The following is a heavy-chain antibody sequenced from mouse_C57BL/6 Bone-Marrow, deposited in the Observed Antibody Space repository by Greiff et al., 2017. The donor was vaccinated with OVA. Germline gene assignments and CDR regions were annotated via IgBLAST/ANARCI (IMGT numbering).Heavy chain of an antibody. D-gene: IGHD1-1*01. J-gene: IGHJ2*01. CDR3: ARAPYYYGSSYDYFDY. Sequence: VKLQESDAELVKPGASVKISCKVSGYTFTDHTIHWMKQRPEQGLEWIGYIYPRDGSTKYNEKFKGKATLTADKSSSTAYMQLNSLTSEDSAVYFCARAPYYYGSSYDYFDYWGQGTTLTVSS. V-gene: IGHV1-78*01. CDR2: IYPRDGST. CDR1: GYTFTDHT.